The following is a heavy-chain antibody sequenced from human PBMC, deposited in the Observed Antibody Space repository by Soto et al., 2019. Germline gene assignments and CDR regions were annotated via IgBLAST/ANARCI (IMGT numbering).Heavy chain of an antibody. Sequence: QVQLVQSGAEVKKPGSSVKVSCKASGGTFSSYAISWVRQAPGQGLEWMGGIIPIFGTANYAQKFQGRVTITADKSTSTAYMELSSLRSEDTAVYYCARLGVEGGLERGRGGYYGMDVWGQGSTVTISS. D-gene: IGHD1-1*01. CDR2: IIPIFGTA. J-gene: IGHJ6*02. CDR3: ARLGVEGGLERGRGGYYGMDV. CDR1: GGTFSSYA. V-gene: IGHV1-69*06.